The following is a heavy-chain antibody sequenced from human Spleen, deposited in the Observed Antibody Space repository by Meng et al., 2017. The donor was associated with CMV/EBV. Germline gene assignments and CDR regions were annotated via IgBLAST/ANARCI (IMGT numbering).Heavy chain of an antibody. Sequence: GESLKISCAASGFTFSNYGMHWLRQAPGKGLESVAFIRADGSDYRFGGMAEGRFVVSRDNSKNTVFLQMHSLRVEDTAVYYCVAHEGGPRTGVRMIWGQGTLVTVSS. CDR2: IRADGSDY. CDR1: GFTFSNYG. J-gene: IGHJ4*02. CDR3: VAHEGGPRTGVRMI. D-gene: IGHD3-10*01. V-gene: IGHV3-30*02.